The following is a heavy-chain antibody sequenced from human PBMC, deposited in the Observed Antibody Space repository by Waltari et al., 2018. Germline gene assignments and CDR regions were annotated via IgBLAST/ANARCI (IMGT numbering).Heavy chain of an antibody. D-gene: IGHD6-19*01. J-gene: IGHJ4*02. Sequence: QVQLVQSVAEVKKPGSSVKVSCKASGGTFSSYAISWVRQAPGQGLEWMGGIIPIFGTANYAQKFQGRVTITTDESTSTAYMELSSLRSEDTAVYYCATRVHSGWDFDYWGQGTLVTVSS. CDR3: ATRVHSGWDFDY. CDR1: GGTFSSYA. CDR2: IIPIFGTA. V-gene: IGHV1-69*05.